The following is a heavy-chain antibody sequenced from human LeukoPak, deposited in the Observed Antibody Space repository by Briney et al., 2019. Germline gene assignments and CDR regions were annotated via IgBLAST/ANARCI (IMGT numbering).Heavy chain of an antibody. CDR2: ISSSGGST. V-gene: IGHV3-23*01. Sequence: GGSLRLSCAASGFTFSSYAMSWVRQAPGKGLEWVSAISSSGGSTYYADSVKGRFTISRDNSKNTLYLQLNSLRSEDTAVYYCAKVKGSEGYCSTTSCLADYWGQGTLVTVSS. J-gene: IGHJ4*02. CDR3: AKVKGSEGYCSTTSCLADY. CDR1: GFTFSSYA. D-gene: IGHD2-2*01.